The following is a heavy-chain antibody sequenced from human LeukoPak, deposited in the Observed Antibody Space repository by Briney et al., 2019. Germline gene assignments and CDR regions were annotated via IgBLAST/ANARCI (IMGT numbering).Heavy chain of an antibody. CDR2: IYPGDSDT. D-gene: IGHD3-3*01. V-gene: IGHV5-51*01. Sequence: GESLKISCKGSGYSFTSYWIGWVRQMPGKGLEWMGIIYPGDSDTRYSPSFQGQVTISADKSISTAHLQWSSLKASDTAMYYCAITAPTYYDFWSGYDDAFDIWGQGTMVTVSS. J-gene: IGHJ3*02. CDR3: AITAPTYYDFWSGYDDAFDI. CDR1: GYSFTSYW.